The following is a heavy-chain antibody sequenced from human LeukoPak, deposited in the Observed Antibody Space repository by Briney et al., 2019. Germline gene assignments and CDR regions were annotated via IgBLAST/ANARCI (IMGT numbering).Heavy chain of an antibody. V-gene: IGHV5-51*01. CDR3: ARRPRPRYPIGYSSSWDPFDY. Sequence: GESLKISCKGSGYSFTSYWIGWVRQMPGKGLEWMGIIYTGDSDTRYSPSFQGQVTISADKSISTAYLQWSSLKASDTAMYYCARRPRPRYPIGYSSSWDPFDYWGQGTLLTVSS. CDR1: GYSFTSYW. D-gene: IGHD6-13*01. CDR2: IYTGDSDT. J-gene: IGHJ4*02.